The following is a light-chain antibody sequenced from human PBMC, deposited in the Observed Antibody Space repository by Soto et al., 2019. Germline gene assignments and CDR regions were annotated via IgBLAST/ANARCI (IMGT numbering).Light chain of an antibody. J-gene: IGKJ1*01. V-gene: IGKV1-5*03. CDR1: QSISSW. CDR2: KAP. CDR3: QQYNSYST. Sequence: DIQMTQSPSTLSASVGDRVTITCRASQSISSWLAWYQQKPGKAPKLLIYKAPSLESGVPSRFSGSGSGTEFTLTISSLQPDDFATYYGQQYNSYSTFGQGTKVDIK.